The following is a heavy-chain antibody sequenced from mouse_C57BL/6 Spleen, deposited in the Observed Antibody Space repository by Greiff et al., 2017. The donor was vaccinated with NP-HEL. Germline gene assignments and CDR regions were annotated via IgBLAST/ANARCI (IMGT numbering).Heavy chain of an antibody. J-gene: IGHJ3*01. CDR2: IDPENGDT. CDR3: TTDAYYTNYGAY. V-gene: IGHV14-4*01. CDR1: GFNIKDDY. Sequence: EVKLMESGAELVRPGASVKLSCTTSGFNIKDDYMHWVKQRPEQGLEWIGWIDPENGDTEYASKFQGKATMTADTTSNTAYLQLSSLTSEDTAVYYCTTDAYYTNYGAYWGQGTLVTVSA. D-gene: IGHD2-5*01.